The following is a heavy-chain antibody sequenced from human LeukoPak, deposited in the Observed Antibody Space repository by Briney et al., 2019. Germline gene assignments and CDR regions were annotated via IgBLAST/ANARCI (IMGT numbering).Heavy chain of an antibody. Sequence: SETLSLTCTVSGGSISSGGYYWSWIRQHPGKGLEWIGYIYYSGSTYYNPSLKSRVTISVDTSKNQFSLKLSSVTAADTAVYYCARVDRYSTRYSSSWYPSYWGQGTLVTVSS. CDR2: IYYSGST. CDR1: GGSISSGGYY. V-gene: IGHV4-31*03. CDR3: ARVDRYSTRYSSSWYPSY. D-gene: IGHD6-13*01. J-gene: IGHJ4*02.